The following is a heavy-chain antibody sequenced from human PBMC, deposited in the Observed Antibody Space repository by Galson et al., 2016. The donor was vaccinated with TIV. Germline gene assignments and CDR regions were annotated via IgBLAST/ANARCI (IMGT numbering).Heavy chain of an antibody. CDR1: GYSFTNYW. CDR2: IDTRDSYT. Sequence: QSGAEVKKPGESLRISCKTSGYSFTNYWITWVRQMPGKGLEWMGRIDTRDSYTNYSPTFEGHVTISADKSISTAYLEWPSLKASDSAIYYCARRVSAGSGGVDPWGQGTLVTVSS. CDR3: ARRVSAGSGGVDP. D-gene: IGHD3-10*01. V-gene: IGHV5-10-1*01. J-gene: IGHJ5*02.